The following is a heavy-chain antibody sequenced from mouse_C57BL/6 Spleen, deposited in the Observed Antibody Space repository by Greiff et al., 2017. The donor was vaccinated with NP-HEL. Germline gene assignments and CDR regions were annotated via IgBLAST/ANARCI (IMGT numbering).Heavy chain of an antibody. V-gene: IGHV1-42*01. J-gene: IGHJ3*01. CDR3: ARDPYYGSSYAWFAY. CDR2: INPSTGGT. D-gene: IGHD1-1*01. CDR1: GYSFTGYY. Sequence: VQLKHSGPELVKPGASVKISCKASGYSFTGYYMNWVKQSPEKSLEWIGEINPSTGGTTYNQKFKAKATLTVDKSSSTAYMQLKSLTSEDSAVYYCARDPYYGSSYAWFAYWGQGTLVTVSA.